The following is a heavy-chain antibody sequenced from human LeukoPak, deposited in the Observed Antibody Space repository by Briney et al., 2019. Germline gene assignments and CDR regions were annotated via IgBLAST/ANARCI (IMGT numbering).Heavy chain of an antibody. CDR1: GFTFSSFP. V-gene: IGHV3-23*01. CDR3: AKENPVGGTNYFDY. Sequence: GGSLRLSCAASGFTFSSFPMSWVRQAPGKGLEWVSAITGGGHNIYYADSVRGRFTISRDNSKNTLYLQMNTLRAEDRAVYFCAKENPVGGTNYFDYWGQGTLVTVAS. CDR2: ITGGGHNI. J-gene: IGHJ4*02. D-gene: IGHD1-26*01.